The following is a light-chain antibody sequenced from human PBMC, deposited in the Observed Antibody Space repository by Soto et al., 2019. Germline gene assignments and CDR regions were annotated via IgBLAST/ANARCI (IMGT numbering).Light chain of an antibody. CDR2: DAS. V-gene: IGKV1-5*01. CDR1: QSISQW. CDR3: QQYNTYPA. Sequence: DIQMTQSPSTLSASVGDRVTITCRASQSISQWLAWYRQKPGKAPELLIYDASSLESGVPSRFSGSGSGTEFTLTISSLQPDDFATYYCQQYNTYPAFGQGTKVDIK. J-gene: IGKJ1*01.